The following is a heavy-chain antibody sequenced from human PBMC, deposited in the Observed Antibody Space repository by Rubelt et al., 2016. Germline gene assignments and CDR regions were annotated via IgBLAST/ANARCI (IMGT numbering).Heavy chain of an antibody. CDR3: ARDNPHWCSSTSCWQDYYYYGMDV. Sequence: RLSCAASGFTFSSYSMNWVRQAPGKGLEWVSSISSSSSYIYYADSVKGRFTISRDNAKNSLYLQMNSLRAEDTAVYYCARDNPHWCSSTSCWQDYYYYGMDVWGQGTTVTVSS. D-gene: IGHD2-2*01. CDR1: GFTFSSYS. CDR2: ISSSSSYI. V-gene: IGHV3-21*01. J-gene: IGHJ6*02.